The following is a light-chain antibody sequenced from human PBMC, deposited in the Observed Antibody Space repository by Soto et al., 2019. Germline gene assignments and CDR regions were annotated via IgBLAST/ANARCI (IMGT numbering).Light chain of an antibody. CDR3: VASDDSRSTIL. CDR2: KNF. CDR1: TSNIGNNY. J-gene: IGLJ2*01. V-gene: IGLV1-47*01. Sequence: QSVLTQPPSASGTPGQRVTISCSGSTSNIGNNYVYWYQQYPRTAPKLLIYKNFQRPSGVPDRFSASKSGTSASLAISGLRSEDEADYYCVASDDSRSTILFGGGTKLTVL.